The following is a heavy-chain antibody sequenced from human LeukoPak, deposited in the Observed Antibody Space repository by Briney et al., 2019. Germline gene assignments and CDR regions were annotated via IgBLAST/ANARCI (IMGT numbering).Heavy chain of an antibody. CDR2: IYYSGST. CDR1: GGSISSSSYY. CDR3: ARVTTSFDY. J-gene: IGHJ4*02. D-gene: IGHD4-11*01. V-gene: IGHV4-39*01. Sequence: SETLSLTCTVSGGSISSSSYYWGWIRQPPGKGLEWIGSIYYSGSTYYNPPLKSRVTISVDTSKNQFSLKLSSVTAADTAVYYCARVTTSFDYWGQGTLVTVSS.